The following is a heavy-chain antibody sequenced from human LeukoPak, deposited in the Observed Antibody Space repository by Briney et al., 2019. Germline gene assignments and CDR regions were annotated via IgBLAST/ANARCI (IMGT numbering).Heavy chain of an antibody. V-gene: IGHV3-23*01. CDR1: GFTFSSYA. D-gene: IGHD3-22*01. Sequence: GGSLRLSCAASGFTFSSYAMSWVRQAPGKGLEWVSGISVSGTSTSNADSVKGRFTISRDDPRNTLYLQMNSLRAEDTALYYCASMHPYYDGNGYWVQWGQGTLVTVSS. J-gene: IGHJ4*02. CDR2: ISVSGTST. CDR3: ASMHPYYDGNGYWVQ.